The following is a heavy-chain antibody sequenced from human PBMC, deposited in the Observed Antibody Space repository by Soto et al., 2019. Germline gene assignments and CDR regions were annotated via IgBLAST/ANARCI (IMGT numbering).Heavy chain of an antibody. V-gene: IGHV4-39*01. CDR2: FYYSENT. Sequence: SETLSLTCSVPGGSISSKSYSWGWIRQPPGKGLEWIGTFYYSENTYYNPSLKSRVTISVDTSKNQFSLKLSSVTAADTAVYYCAKLAGYCSGNSCHGDYAMDVWGQGTTVTVSS. CDR3: AKLAGYCSGNSCHGDYAMDV. CDR1: GGSISSKSYS. J-gene: IGHJ6*02. D-gene: IGHD2-2*01.